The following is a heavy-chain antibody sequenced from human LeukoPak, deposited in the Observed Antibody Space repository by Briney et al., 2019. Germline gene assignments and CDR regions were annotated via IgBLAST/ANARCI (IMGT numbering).Heavy chain of an antibody. CDR3: ASHPYYDFWSGYYGPFLGDY. CDR2: IIPIFGTA. D-gene: IGHD3-3*01. V-gene: IGHV1-69*01. J-gene: IGHJ4*02. CDR1: GGTFSSYA. Sequence: ASVKVSCKASGGTFSSYAISWVRQAPGQGLEWMGGIIPIFGTANYAQKFQGRVTTTADESTSTAYMELSSLRSEDTAVYYCASHPYYDFWSGYYGPFLGDYWGQGTLVTVSS.